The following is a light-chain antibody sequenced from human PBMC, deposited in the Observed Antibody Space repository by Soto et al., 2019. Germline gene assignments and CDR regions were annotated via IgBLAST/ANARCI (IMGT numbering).Light chain of an antibody. CDR3: GTWDTSLGAVV. Sequence: QSVLTQPPSVSAAPGQKVTISCSGSNSNIGDNYVSWYQQIPGTAPKLLIYDNNERPAGIPDRFSASKSGASATLGITGLQPGDEADYDCGTWDTSLGAVVFGGGTKLTVL. CDR1: NSNIGDNY. V-gene: IGLV1-51*01. J-gene: IGLJ2*01. CDR2: DNN.